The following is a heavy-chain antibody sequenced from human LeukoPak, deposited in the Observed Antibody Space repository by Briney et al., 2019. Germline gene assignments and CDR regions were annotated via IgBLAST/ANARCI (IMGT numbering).Heavy chain of an antibody. J-gene: IGHJ2*01. D-gene: IGHD4-17*01. V-gene: IGHV4-59*01. CDR1: GGSISSYY. CDR3: ARDDYGEYGYFDL. Sequence: SETLSLTCTVSGGSISSYYWNWIRQPPRKGLEWIGYIYYSGSTNYNPSLKSRVTISVDTSKNQFSLKLSSVTAADTAVYYCARDDYGEYGYFDLWGRGTLVTVSS. CDR2: IYYSGST.